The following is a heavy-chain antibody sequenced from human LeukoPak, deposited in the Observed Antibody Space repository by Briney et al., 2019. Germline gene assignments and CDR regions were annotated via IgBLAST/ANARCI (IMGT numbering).Heavy chain of an antibody. CDR1: GFTFSNYA. Sequence: GGSLRLSCAASGFTFSNYAMSWVRQAPGKGLEWVSTISGSGGSTYYADSVKGRFTISRDNSKNTLFLQMNSLRAEDTAIYYCAKDQHCSSTSCYRVGFDYWGQGTLVTVSS. J-gene: IGHJ4*02. CDR3: AKDQHCSSTSCYRVGFDY. D-gene: IGHD2-2*02. CDR2: ISGSGGST. V-gene: IGHV3-23*01.